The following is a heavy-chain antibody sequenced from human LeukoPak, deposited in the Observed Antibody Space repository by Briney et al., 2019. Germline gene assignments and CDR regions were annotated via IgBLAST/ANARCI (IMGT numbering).Heavy chain of an antibody. CDR3: AGAHSSGWYMD. CDR2: INPSGGST. CDR1: GYTFTSYY. Sequence: ASVKVSCKSSGYTFTSYYMHWVRQAPGQGLEWMGIINPSGGSTSYAQKFQGRVTMTRDTSTSTVYMELSSLRSEDTAVYYCAGAHSSGWYMDWGQGTLVTVSS. J-gene: IGHJ4*02. D-gene: IGHD6-19*01. V-gene: IGHV1-46*01.